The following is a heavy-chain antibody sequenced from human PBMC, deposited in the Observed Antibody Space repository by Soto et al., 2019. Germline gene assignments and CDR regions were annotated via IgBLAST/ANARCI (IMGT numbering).Heavy chain of an antibody. J-gene: IGHJ4*02. V-gene: IGHV3-72*01. D-gene: IGHD3-22*01. Sequence: WSPSPCTLRDHYIDWVRQAPGKGLEWVAGCRAKAQGYSTGYGGSVKGRCATLREDLKNSVYLQINRLKPKDTAVSYRFPGTYCSHSSGYTRCVDSWGQGAMVTVSS. CDR3: FPGTYCSHSSGYTRCVDS. CDR2: CRAKAQGYST. CDR1: PCTLRDHY.